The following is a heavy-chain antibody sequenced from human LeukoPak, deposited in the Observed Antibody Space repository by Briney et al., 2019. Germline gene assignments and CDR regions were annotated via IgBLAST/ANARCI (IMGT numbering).Heavy chain of an antibody. J-gene: IGHJ4*02. CDR2: ISYSGST. V-gene: IGHV4-59*05. CDR3: ARRSYGSGSLDY. D-gene: IGHD3-10*01. Sequence: SETLSLTCTVSGGSISSYYWSWIRQPPGKGLEWIGSISYSGSTYYNPSLKSRATIAVDTSKNQFSLKLSSVTAADTAVYYCARRSYGSGSLDYWGQGTLVTVSS. CDR1: GGSISSYY.